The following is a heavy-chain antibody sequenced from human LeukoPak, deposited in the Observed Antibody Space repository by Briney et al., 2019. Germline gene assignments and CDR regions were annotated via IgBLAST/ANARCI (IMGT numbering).Heavy chain of an antibody. CDR3: ARGTTGLDY. CDR2: IKQDGSET. V-gene: IGHV3-7*01. CDR1: GFTFSNFW. D-gene: IGHD4-17*01. J-gene: IGHJ4*02. Sequence: PGGSLRLSCAASGFTFSNFWRSWVRQAPGEGLEWVANIKQDGSETYYVDSVRGRFTISRDNTKNSLYLEMNSLRAEDTAVYYCARGTTGLDYWGQGTLVTVSS.